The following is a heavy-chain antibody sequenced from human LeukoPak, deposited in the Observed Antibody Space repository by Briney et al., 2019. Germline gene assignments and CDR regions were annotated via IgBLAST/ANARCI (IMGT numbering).Heavy chain of an antibody. V-gene: IGHV1-3*03. J-gene: IGHJ4*02. D-gene: IGHD1-26*01. CDR2: INAGNGNT. CDR3: ARGAQWELLRIDY. Sequence: GESLKISCKGSGYSFTSYWIGWVRQAPGQRLEWMGWINAGNGNTKYSQEFQGRVTITRDTSASTAYMELSSLRSEDMAVYYCARGAQWELLRIDYWGQGTLVTVSS. CDR1: GYSFTSYW.